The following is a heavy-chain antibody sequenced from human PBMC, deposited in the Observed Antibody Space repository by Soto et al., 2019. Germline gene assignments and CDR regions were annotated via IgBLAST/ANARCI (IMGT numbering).Heavy chain of an antibody. D-gene: IGHD2-2*01. CDR2: IYYSGST. V-gene: IGHV4-59*01. J-gene: IGHJ4*02. CDR3: ARESRVPAAMSGGEPHFDY. Sequence: SETLSLTCTVSGGSISSYYWSWIRQPPGKGLEWIGYIYYSGSTNYNPSLKSRVTISVDTSKNQFSLKLSSVTAADTAVYYCARESRVPAAMSGGEPHFDYWGQGTLVTVSS. CDR1: GGSISSYY.